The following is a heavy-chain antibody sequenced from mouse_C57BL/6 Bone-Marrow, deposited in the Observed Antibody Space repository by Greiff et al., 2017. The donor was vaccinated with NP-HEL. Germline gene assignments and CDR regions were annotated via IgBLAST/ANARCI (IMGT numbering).Heavy chain of an antibody. CDR1: GFSLSTSGMG. V-gene: IGHV8-12*01. D-gene: IGHD1-1*01. CDR3: ARGLRAWFAY. Sequence: QVTLKVCGPGILQSSQTLSLTCSFSGFSLSTSGMGVSWIRQPSGKGLEWLAHIYWDDDKRYNPSLKSRLTISKDTSRNQVFLKITSVDTADTATYYCARGLRAWFAYWGQGTLVTVSA. CDR2: IYWDDDK. J-gene: IGHJ3*01.